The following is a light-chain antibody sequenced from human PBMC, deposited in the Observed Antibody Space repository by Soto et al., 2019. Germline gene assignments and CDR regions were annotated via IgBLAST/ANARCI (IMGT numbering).Light chain of an antibody. Sequence: QSVLTQPPSASGTPGQTVTISCSGSSSNIGTSSVQWYKHLPGTAPKPLIYTNDQRPSGVPDRFSGSKSGTSASLAISGLQSEDEADYYCAVWDDSLNGHVFGAGTKLTVL. CDR1: SSNIGTSS. CDR3: AVWDDSLNGHV. CDR2: TND. J-gene: IGLJ1*01. V-gene: IGLV1-44*01.